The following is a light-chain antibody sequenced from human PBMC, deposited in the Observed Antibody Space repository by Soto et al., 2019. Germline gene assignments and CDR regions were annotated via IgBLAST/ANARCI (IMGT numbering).Light chain of an antibody. J-gene: IGKJ1*01. Sequence: EIVFTQSPGTLSLSPGERATLSCRASQSVSSSYLAWYQHKPGQAPRLLMYGTSSRATGIPDRFSGSGSGTDFTLTISRLEPEDFAVYYCQQYDTSPETFGQGTKVDIK. CDR2: GTS. CDR1: QSVSSSY. V-gene: IGKV3-20*01. CDR3: QQYDTSPET.